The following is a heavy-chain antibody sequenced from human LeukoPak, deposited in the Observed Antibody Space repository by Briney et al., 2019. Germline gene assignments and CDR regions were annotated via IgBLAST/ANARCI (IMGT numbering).Heavy chain of an antibody. Sequence: PGGSLRLSCAASGFTFSSYWMHWVRQAPGKGLEWVSSISSSSSYIYYADSVKGRFTISRDNAKNSLYLQMNSLRAEDTAVYYCAKEEMTTRQLDYWGQGTLVTVSS. CDR1: GFTFSSYW. J-gene: IGHJ4*02. V-gene: IGHV3-21*01. D-gene: IGHD5-24*01. CDR2: ISSSSSYI. CDR3: AKEEMTTRQLDY.